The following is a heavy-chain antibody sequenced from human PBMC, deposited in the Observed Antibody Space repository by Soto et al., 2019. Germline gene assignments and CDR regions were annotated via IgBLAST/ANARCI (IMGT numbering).Heavy chain of an antibody. V-gene: IGHV4-59*12. Sequence: SETLSLTCTVSGGSISSGYWSWLRQSPGEGLEWIGQISNTGSTNYNPSLKSRVTISVDTSKNQFSLKLSSVTAADTAVYYCARMSDTTVTLYYFDYWGQGTLVTVSS. D-gene: IGHD4-17*01. CDR2: ISNTGST. CDR3: ARMSDTTVTLYYFDY. CDR1: GGSISSGY. J-gene: IGHJ4*02.